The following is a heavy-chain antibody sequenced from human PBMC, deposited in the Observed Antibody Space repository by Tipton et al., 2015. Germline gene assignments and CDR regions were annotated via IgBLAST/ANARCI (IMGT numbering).Heavy chain of an antibody. V-gene: IGHV4-4*02. J-gene: IGHJ4*02. Sequence: TLSLTCSVSGDSISSSNWWSWVRQPPGKGLEWIGEIHHGGSTNYNPSLKSRVTMSVDTSKNQFSLKLSSVTAADTAVYYCARDIGSGTTDYWGQGTLVTVSS. CDR2: IHHGGST. CDR1: GDSISSSNW. CDR3: ARDIGSGTTDY. D-gene: IGHD1-1*01.